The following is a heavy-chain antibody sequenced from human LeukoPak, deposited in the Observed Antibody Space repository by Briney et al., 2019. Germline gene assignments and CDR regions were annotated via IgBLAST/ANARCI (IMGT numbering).Heavy chain of an antibody. Sequence: SETLSLTCAVSGGSFSGYFWSWIRQPPGKGLEWIGEINHSGSTNYNPSLKSRVTISVDTSKNQFSLKLNSVTAADTAMYFCARRFSGYYYYYGMDVWGQGTTVTVSS. CDR1: GGSFSGYF. J-gene: IGHJ6*02. CDR2: INHSGST. D-gene: IGHD3-3*01. CDR3: ARRFSGYYYYYGMDV. V-gene: IGHV4-34*01.